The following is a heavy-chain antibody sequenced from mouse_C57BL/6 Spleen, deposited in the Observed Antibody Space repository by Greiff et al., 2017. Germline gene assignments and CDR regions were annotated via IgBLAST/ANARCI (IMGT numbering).Heavy chain of an antibody. CDR1: GYTFTSYW. CDR2: IHPSDSDT. D-gene: IGHD1-1*01. V-gene: IGHV1-74*01. J-gene: IGHJ1*03. CDR3: AINYGSPRYFDV. Sequence: QVQLKESGAELVKPGASVKVSCKASGYTFTSYWMHWVKQRPGQGLEWIGRIHPSDSDTNYNQKFKGKATLTVDKSSSIAYMQLSSLTSEDSAVYYCAINYGSPRYFDVWGTGTTVTVSS.